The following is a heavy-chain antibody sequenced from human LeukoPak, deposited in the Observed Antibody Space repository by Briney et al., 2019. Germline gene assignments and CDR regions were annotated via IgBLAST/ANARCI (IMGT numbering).Heavy chain of an antibody. Sequence: PGRSLRLSCAASGFTFSSYGMHWVRQAPGKGLEWVAVISYDGSNKYYADSVKGRFTISRGNSKNTLYLQMNSLRAEDTAVYYCAKEVGYCSSTSCYAPLYWGQGTLVTVSS. J-gene: IGHJ4*02. CDR3: AKEVGYCSSTSCYAPLY. D-gene: IGHD2-2*01. V-gene: IGHV3-30*18. CDR1: GFTFSSYG. CDR2: ISYDGSNK.